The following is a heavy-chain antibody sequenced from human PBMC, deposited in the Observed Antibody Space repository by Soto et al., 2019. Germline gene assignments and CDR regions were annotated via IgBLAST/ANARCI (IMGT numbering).Heavy chain of an antibody. D-gene: IGHD3-22*01. CDR3: ARGDGDYHDGNGYLGRH. CDR2: IKSDGSGA. Sequence: EVQLVESGGDLVQPGGSLRLSCAASGFTFSSYWMHWVRQAPGKGLVWVSRIKSDGSGAIYADSVKGRFTVSRDNANKTLYLLMNSLCTEDTAVYYCARGDGDYHDGNGYLGRHWGQGPRVTLSS. CDR1: GFTFSSYW. J-gene: IGHJ1*01. V-gene: IGHV3-74*01.